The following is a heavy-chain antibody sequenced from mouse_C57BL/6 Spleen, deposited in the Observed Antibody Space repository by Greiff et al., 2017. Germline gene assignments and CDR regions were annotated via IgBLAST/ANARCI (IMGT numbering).Heavy chain of an antibody. CDR1: GFTFSDYG. Sequence: EVKLMESGGGLVKPGGSLKLSCAASGFTFSDYGLHWVRQAPEKGLAWVAYISSGSSTIYDADTVKGRFTISRDNAKNTLFLQMTSLRSEDTAMYYCARTPYGVYAMDYWGQGTSVTVSS. CDR3: ARTPYGVYAMDY. V-gene: IGHV5-17*01. J-gene: IGHJ4*01. D-gene: IGHD1-1*02. CDR2: ISSGSSTI.